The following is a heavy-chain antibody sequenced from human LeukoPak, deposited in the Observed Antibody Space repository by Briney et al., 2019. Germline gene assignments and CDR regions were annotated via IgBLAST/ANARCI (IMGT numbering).Heavy chain of an antibody. Sequence: PSETLSLTCTVSGASISTYYWSWVRQPPGKGLEWIGYIYYSGSTNYNPSLKSRVTISVDTSKNQFSLKLSSVTAADTAVYHCARDYDFWSDIDYWGQGTLVTVSS. CDR1: GASISTYY. V-gene: IGHV4-59*01. D-gene: IGHD3-3*01. J-gene: IGHJ4*02. CDR3: ARDYDFWSDIDY. CDR2: IYYSGST.